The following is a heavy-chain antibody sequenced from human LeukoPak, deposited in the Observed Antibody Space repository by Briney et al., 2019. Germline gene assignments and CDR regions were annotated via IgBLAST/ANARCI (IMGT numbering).Heavy chain of an antibody. CDR1: GYTFTSYD. Sequence: ASVKVSCKASGYTFTSYDINWVRQATGQGLEWMGWMNPNSGNTGYAQKFQGRVTMTRNTSISTAYMELSSLRSEDTAVYYCASGWGYCSSTSCRYDFYYYMDVWGKGTTVTISS. CDR3: ASGWGYCSSTSCRYDFYYYMDV. CDR2: MNPNSGNT. V-gene: IGHV1-8*01. J-gene: IGHJ6*03. D-gene: IGHD2-2*01.